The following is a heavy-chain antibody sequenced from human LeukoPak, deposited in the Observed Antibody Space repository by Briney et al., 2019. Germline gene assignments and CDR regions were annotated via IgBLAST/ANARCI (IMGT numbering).Heavy chain of an antibody. CDR1: GFTFGNAW. J-gene: IGHJ6*02. D-gene: IGHD2-15*01. CDR3: AKATRYCSGGSCYSFYYYGMDV. CDR2: INADGSTT. Sequence: PGGSLRLSCAASGFTFGNAWVHWIRQPPGKGLAWVSLINADGSTTAYADSVKGRFTISRDNARNTLYLQMSSLRAEDTAVYYCAKATRYCSGGSCYSFYYYGMDVWGQGTTVTVSS. V-gene: IGHV3-74*01.